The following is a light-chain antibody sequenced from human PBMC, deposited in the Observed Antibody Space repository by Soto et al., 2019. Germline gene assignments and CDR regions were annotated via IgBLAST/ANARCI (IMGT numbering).Light chain of an antibody. CDR2: KAS. Sequence: IQLTQSPSSLSASVGDRVTITCRASQGISSYLAWYQQKPGKAPKLLIYKASTLKSGVPSRFSGSGSGTEFTLTISSLQPEDFATYYCQQANSFPLTFGGGTKVDI. CDR1: QGISSY. V-gene: IGKV1-9*01. J-gene: IGKJ4*01. CDR3: QQANSFPLT.